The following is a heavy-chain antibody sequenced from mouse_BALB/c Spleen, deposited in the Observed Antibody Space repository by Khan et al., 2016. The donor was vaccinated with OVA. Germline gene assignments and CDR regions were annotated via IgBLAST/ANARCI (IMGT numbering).Heavy chain of an antibody. D-gene: IGHD2-10*01. CDR3: ARQTYYHYYVMDY. Sequence: QVQLKESGPGLVAPSQSLSITCTISGFSLTNYGIHCVRQPLAKGLEWLVVILSDGSTTYNSALKSRLSISKDNSKSQVFLKMNSHQTDDTAMYYCARQTYYHYYVMDYWGQGTSVTVSS. V-gene: IGHV2-6-1*01. CDR2: ILSDGST. J-gene: IGHJ4*01. CDR1: GFSLTNYG.